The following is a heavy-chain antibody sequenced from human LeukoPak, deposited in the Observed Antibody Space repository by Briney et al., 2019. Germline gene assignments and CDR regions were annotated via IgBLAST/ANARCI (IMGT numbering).Heavy chain of an antibody. J-gene: IGHJ5*02. CDR3: AREDYLNWFDP. Sequence: SETLSLTCTVSGGSISSYYWTWIRQPPGKGLEWIGYIYYSGSTYYNPSLKSRVTISVDTSKNQFSLKLSSVTAADTAVYYCAREDYLNWFDPWGQGTLVTVSS. V-gene: IGHV4-59*12. D-gene: IGHD3-10*01. CDR1: GGSISSYY. CDR2: IYYSGST.